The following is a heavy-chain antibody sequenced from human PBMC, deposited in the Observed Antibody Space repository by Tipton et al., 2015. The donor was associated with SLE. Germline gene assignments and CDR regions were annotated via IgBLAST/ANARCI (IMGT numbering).Heavy chain of an antibody. V-gene: IGHV4-59*01. CDR3: ARAPGETWFDP. D-gene: IGHD3-10*01. CDR2: IYYSGSP. J-gene: IGHJ5*02. CDR1: GGSISSYY. Sequence: TLSLTCTVSGGSISSYYWSWIRQPPGKGLEGIGYIYYSGSPNYNPSLKSRVTISVDTSKNQFSLKLSSVTAADTAVYYCARAPGETWFDPLGQGTLVTVSS.